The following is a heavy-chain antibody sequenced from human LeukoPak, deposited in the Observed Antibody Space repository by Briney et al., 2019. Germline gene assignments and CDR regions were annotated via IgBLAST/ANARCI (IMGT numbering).Heavy chain of an antibody. CDR1: GFTVSSNY. CDR3: AKDQFTVVVITTSFDY. V-gene: IGHV3-53*01. CDR2: IYSGGST. J-gene: IGHJ4*02. D-gene: IGHD3-22*01. Sequence: GGSLRLSCAASGFTVSSNYMSWVRQAPGKGLEWVSVIYSGGSTYYADSVKGRFTISRDNSKNTLYLQMNSLRAEDTAVYYCAKDQFTVVVITTSFDYWGQGTLVTVSS.